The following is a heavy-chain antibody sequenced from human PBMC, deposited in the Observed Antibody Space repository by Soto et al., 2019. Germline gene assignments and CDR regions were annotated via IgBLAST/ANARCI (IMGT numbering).Heavy chain of an antibody. CDR3: ARDWQGGGGGNTPDV. CDR2: INPSGGST. Sequence: GASVKVSCKASGYTFTSYYMHWVRQPPGQGLEWMGIINPSGGSTSYAQKFQGRVTMTRDTSTSTVYMELSSLRSEDTAVYYCARDWQGGGGGNTPDVWGQGTKVTVSS. CDR1: GYTFTSYY. J-gene: IGHJ6*02. V-gene: IGHV1-46*01. D-gene: IGHD2-15*01.